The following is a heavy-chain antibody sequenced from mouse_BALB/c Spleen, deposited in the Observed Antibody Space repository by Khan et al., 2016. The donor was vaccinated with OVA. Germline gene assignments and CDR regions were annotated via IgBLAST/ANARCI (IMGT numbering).Heavy chain of an antibody. CDR1: GFSLTSYG. Sequence: QVHVKQSGPGLVAPSQSLSITCTISGFSLTSYGVHWVRQPPGKGLEWLVVIWSDGSTTYNSALKSRLSISKDNSNSHVFLKMNSLQTDDTAMYYCARHDGYAHYYAMDYWGQGTSVTVSS. V-gene: IGHV2-6-1*01. D-gene: IGHD2-3*01. CDR2: IWSDGST. J-gene: IGHJ4*01. CDR3: ARHDGYAHYYAMDY.